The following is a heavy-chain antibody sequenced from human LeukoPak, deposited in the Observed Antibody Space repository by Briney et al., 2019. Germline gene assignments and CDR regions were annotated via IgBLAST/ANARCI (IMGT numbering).Heavy chain of an antibody. D-gene: IGHD2-15*01. CDR2: INSDGSST. CDR3: ARDFAEYCSGGSCQAFDY. J-gene: IGHJ4*02. V-gene: IGHV3-74*01. CDR1: GFTFSRYW. Sequence: GGSLRLSCAASGFTFSRYWMHWVRQAPGKGLMWVSRINSDGSSTSYADSVKGRFTISRDNAKNSVYLQMNSLRPEDTAVYYCARDFAEYCSGGSCQAFDYWGQGTLVTVSS.